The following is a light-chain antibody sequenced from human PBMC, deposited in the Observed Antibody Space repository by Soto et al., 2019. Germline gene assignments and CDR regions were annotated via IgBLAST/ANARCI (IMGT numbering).Light chain of an antibody. J-gene: IGKJ2*01. Sequence: EVVLTQSPGTLSLSPGERATLSCRASQTVDSTYLAWYQQKPGQAPRLLIYRASSRAAGVPDRFSGSGSGTDFTPTISKLDPEDFAVYYCQQYDTSPPLYTFGQGTKLEIK. CDR3: QQYDTSPPLYT. V-gene: IGKV3-20*01. CDR1: QTVDSTY. CDR2: RAS.